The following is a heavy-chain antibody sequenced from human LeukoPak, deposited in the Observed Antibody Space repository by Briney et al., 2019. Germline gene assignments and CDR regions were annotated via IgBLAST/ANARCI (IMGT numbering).Heavy chain of an antibody. J-gene: IGHJ4*02. V-gene: IGHV4-34*01. D-gene: IGHD3-16*01. CDR3: ARGVRGDFDY. CDR1: GGSFSGYY. Sequence: SETLSLTCAVYGGSFSGYYWSWIRQPPGKGLEWIGEINHSGSTNYNPSLKSRVTISVDTSKNQFSLKLSSVTAADTAVYYCARGVRGDFDYWGQGTLVTVSS. CDR2: INHSGST.